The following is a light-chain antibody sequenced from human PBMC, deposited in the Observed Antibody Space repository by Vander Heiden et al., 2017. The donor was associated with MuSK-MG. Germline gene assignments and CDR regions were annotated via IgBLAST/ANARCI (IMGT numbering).Light chain of an antibody. V-gene: IGLV2-14*01. CDR2: EVS. CDR3: TSYGSGTTLVV. J-gene: IGLJ2*01. Sequence: QSALTQPSSVSGSPGQSITISCTGTSIGDYNFVSWYQQHPGKAPKRWSFEVSNRPSGVFNRFSGSKAGNTASPNISGLQAEEEAEDDGTSYGSGTTLVVFGGGTKLTVL. CDR1: SIGDYNF.